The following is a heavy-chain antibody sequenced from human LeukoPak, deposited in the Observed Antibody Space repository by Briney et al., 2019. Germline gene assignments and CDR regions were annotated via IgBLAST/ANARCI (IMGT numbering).Heavy chain of an antibody. CDR1: GGSISSYY. Sequence: SETLSLTCTVSGGSISSYYWSWIRQPPGKGLEWIGYVYYSGSTNYNPSLKSRVTTSVDTSKNQFSLNLSFVTAADTAVYYCARAPIIAAGHFDYWGQGTLVTVSS. CDR2: VYYSGST. CDR3: ARAPIIAAGHFDY. V-gene: IGHV4-59*01. D-gene: IGHD6-13*01. J-gene: IGHJ4*02.